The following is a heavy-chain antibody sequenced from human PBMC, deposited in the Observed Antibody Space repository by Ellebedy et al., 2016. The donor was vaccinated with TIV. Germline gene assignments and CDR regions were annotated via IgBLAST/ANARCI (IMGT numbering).Heavy chain of an antibody. CDR3: ATLRILGFDS. Sequence: GESLKISCAGSGFTFDDYGISWVRQAPGKGLEWVSAVSGSGATTFYADSVKGRFTISRDNSNKTLFLQMNSLRVEDTAVYYCATLRILGFDSWGQGTLVTVSS. V-gene: IGHV3-23*01. J-gene: IGHJ4*02. CDR1: GFTFDDYG. D-gene: IGHD2-15*01. CDR2: VSGSGATT.